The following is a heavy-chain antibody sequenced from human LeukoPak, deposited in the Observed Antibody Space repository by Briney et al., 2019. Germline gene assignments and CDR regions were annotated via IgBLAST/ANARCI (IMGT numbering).Heavy chain of an antibody. CDR1: GGSISSYY. V-gene: IGHV4-59*08. J-gene: IGHJ5*02. CDR2: IYYSGST. Sequence: SETLSLTCTVSGGSISSYYWSWIRQPPGKGLEWIGYIYYSGSTNYNPSLKSRVTISVDTSKNQFSLKLSSVTAADTAVYYCASGIAAAGMVDWFDPWGLGTLVTVSS. CDR3: ASGIAAAGMVDWFDP. D-gene: IGHD6-13*01.